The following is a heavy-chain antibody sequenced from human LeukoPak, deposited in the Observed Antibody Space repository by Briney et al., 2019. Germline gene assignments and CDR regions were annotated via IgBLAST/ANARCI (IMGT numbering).Heavy chain of an antibody. J-gene: IGHJ4*02. Sequence: GGSLRLSCAASGFTFSSYSMNWVRQAPGKGLEWVSSISSSSSYIYYADSVKGRFTISRDNAKNSLYLQMNSLRAEDTAVYYCARGLWFGELGFDYWGQGTLVTASS. CDR2: ISSSSSYI. CDR1: GFTFSSYS. V-gene: IGHV3-21*01. D-gene: IGHD3-10*01. CDR3: ARGLWFGELGFDY.